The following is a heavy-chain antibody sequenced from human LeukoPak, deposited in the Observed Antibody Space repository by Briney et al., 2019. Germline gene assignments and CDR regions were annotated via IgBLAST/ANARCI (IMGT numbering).Heavy chain of an antibody. J-gene: IGHJ4*02. CDR3: ARDLRAAAGQYYFDY. Sequence: GSVQVSCKASGYTFTGYYMHWVRQAPGQGLEWMGWINPNSGGTNYARKFQGRVTMTRDTSISTAYMELSRLRSDDTAVYYCARDLRAAAGQYYFDYWGQGTLVTVSS. CDR1: GYTFTGYY. V-gene: IGHV1-2*02. CDR2: INPNSGGT. D-gene: IGHD6-13*01.